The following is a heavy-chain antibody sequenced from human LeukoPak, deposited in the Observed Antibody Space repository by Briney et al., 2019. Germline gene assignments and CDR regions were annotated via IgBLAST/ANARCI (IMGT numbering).Heavy chain of an antibody. J-gene: IGHJ3*02. Sequence: AGGSLRLSCAASGFTFSSYAMSWVRQAPGEGLEWVAVISYDGRQNYYADSVKGRFTISRDNSKNTLYLQMNSLRAEDTAVYYCAKDAAYYYDSARGGAFDIWGQGTMVTVSS. CDR2: ISYDGRQN. V-gene: IGHV3-30*04. CDR3: AKDAAYYYDSARGGAFDI. CDR1: GFTFSSYA. D-gene: IGHD3-10*01.